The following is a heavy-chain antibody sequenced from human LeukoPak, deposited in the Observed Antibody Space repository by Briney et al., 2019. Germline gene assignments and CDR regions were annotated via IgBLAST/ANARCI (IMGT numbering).Heavy chain of an antibody. D-gene: IGHD4-17*01. CDR3: ARAKYGDYVDY. V-gene: IGHV4-59*01. J-gene: IGHJ4*02. Sequence: SETLSLTCTVSGGSISSYYWSWIRQPPGKGLEWIGYIYYSGSTNYNPSPKSRVTISVDTSKNQFSLKLSSVTAADTAVYYCARAKYGDYVDYWGQGTLVTVSS. CDR2: IYYSGST. CDR1: GGSISSYY.